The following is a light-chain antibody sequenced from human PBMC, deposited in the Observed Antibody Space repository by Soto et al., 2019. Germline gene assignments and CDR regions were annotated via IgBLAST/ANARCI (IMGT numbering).Light chain of an antibody. CDR3: QQYNSYPIT. Sequence: DIQMTQSPSTLAASVGDRVTITCRASQSISSWLAWYQQKPGKAPKXMIYKASSLESGVPSRFSGSGSGTEFALTISGLQPDDVATYYCQQYNSYPITLGQGTRLEIK. J-gene: IGKJ5*01. CDR2: KAS. CDR1: QSISSW. V-gene: IGKV1-5*03.